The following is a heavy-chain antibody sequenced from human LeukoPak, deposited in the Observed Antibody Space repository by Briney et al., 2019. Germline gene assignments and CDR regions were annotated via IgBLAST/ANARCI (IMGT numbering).Heavy chain of an antibody. D-gene: IGHD5-12*01. CDR3: ATHSPEWRYSGYYNYYYIDV. Sequence: ASVKVSCKASGYTFTSYDINWVRQATGQGLEWMGWMNPNSGNTGYAQKFQGRVTMTRNTSISTAYMELSSLRSEDTAVYYCATHSPEWRYSGYYNYYYIDVWGKGTTVIVSS. J-gene: IGHJ6*03. CDR1: GYTFTSYD. V-gene: IGHV1-8*01. CDR2: MNPNSGNT.